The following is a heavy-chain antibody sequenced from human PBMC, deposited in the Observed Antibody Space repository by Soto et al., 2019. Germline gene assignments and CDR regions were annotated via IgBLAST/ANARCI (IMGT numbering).Heavy chain of an antibody. J-gene: IGHJ4*02. V-gene: IGHV3-7*03. CDR3: ARDSNYYDSSGYPD. CDR2: IKQDGSEK. D-gene: IGHD3-22*01. Sequence: SLRLSCAASGFTFSSYWMSWVRQAPGKGLEWVANIKQDGSEKYYVDSVKGRFTISRDNAKNSLYLQMNSLRAEDTAVYYCARDSNYYDSSGYPDWGQGTLVTVSS. CDR1: GFTFSSYW.